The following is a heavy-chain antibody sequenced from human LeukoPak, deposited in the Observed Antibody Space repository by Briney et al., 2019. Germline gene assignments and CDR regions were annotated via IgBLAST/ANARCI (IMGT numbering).Heavy chain of an antibody. CDR3: ARGRPPRVVVAARWFDP. V-gene: IGHV4-34*01. CDR2: INHSGST. Sequence: SETLSLTCAVYGGSFSGYYWSWIRQPPGKGLEWIGEINHSGSTNYNPSLKSRVTISVDTSKNQFSLKLSSVTAADTAVYYCARGRPPRVVVAARWFDPWGQGTLVTVSP. D-gene: IGHD2-15*01. J-gene: IGHJ5*02. CDR1: GGSFSGYY.